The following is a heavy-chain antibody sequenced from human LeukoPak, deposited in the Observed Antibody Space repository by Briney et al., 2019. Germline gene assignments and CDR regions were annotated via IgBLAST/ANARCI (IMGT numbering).Heavy chain of an antibody. CDR1: GFTFSTHS. Sequence: GGSLRLSCSASGFTFSTHSMHWVRQAPGQGLEYVSTISGSGGTTYYADSVKGRFTISRDNSKNSVYLQMSSLRAEDTAMYHCVKDLGGAWAFDIWGPGTMVTVSS. V-gene: IGHV3-64D*09. D-gene: IGHD1-26*01. CDR3: VKDLGGAWAFDI. J-gene: IGHJ3*02. CDR2: ISGSGGTT.